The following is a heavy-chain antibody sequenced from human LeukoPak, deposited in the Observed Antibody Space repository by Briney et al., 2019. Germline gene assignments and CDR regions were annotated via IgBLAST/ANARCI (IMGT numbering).Heavy chain of an antibody. CDR1: GFTFSSYA. CDR2: ISGSGGST. V-gene: IGHV3-23*01. CDR3: AKDSYYYDSSGLRHAMDY. D-gene: IGHD3-22*01. J-gene: IGHJ4*02. Sequence: PGGSLRLSCAASGFTFSSYAMSWVRQAPGKGLEWVSVISGSGGSTYYADSVKGRFTISRDNSKNTLYLQMNSLRAEDTAVYYCAKDSYYYDSSGLRHAMDYWGQGTLVTVSS.